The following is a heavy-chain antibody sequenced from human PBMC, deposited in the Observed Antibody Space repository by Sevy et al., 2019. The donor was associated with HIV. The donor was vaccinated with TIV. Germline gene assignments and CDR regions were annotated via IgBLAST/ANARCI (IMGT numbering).Heavy chain of an antibody. Sequence: GGSLILSCTSSGFTFGDYAMSWFRQAPGKGLEWVAFIRRNSHEPYGGTTEYAASVKGRFTISRDDSKRIAYLQMNSLKTEDTAVYYCTRALATADTPEYYFDYWGQGILVTVSS. J-gene: IGHJ4*02. CDR3: TRALATADTPEYYFDY. V-gene: IGHV3-49*03. D-gene: IGHD5-12*01. CDR1: GFTFGDYA. CDR2: IRRNSHEPYGGTT.